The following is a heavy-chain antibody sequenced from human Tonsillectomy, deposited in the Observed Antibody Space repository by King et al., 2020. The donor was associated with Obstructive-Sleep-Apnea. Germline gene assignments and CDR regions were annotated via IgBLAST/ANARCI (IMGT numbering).Heavy chain of an antibody. CDR2: ITYNGGII. D-gene: IGHD5-12*01. J-gene: IGHJ4*02. CDR3: AKANSAYDSFYYFDH. CDR1: AFTFDDYA. Sequence: VQLVESGGGLVQPGWSLRLSCAASAFTFDDYAIHWVRLVPGTGLEWVSGITYNGGIIGYADSVKGRFTISRDNAKNSLYLQMNSLRVEDTALYYCAKANSAYDSFYYFDHWGQGTRVTVSS. V-gene: IGHV3-9*01.